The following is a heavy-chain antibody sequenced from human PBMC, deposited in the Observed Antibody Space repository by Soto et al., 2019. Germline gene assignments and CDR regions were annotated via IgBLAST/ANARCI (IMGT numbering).Heavy chain of an antibody. D-gene: IGHD2-2*01. J-gene: IGHJ4*02. CDR3: AREDSIIIPAVSDF. V-gene: IGHV3-21*01. CDR1: GFYFNNYG. CDR2: VSKSDYT. Sequence: GSLRLSCAVSGFYFNNYGINWVRQAPGKGLEWVSSVSKSDYTYYSDSVKGRFTISRDNAKNSVSLQMNSLRAEDTAVYYCAREDSIIIPAVSDFWGQGTLVTVSS.